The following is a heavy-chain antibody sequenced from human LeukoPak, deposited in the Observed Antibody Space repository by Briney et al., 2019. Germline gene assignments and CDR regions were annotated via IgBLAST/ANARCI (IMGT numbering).Heavy chain of an antibody. V-gene: IGHV4-59*01. CDR2: IYYTGNT. CDR1: GGSISSYY. J-gene: IGHJ4*02. CDR3: ARDRPWRADY. Sequence: PSETLSLTCTVSGGSISSYYWIWIRQPPGKGLEWIGYIYYTGNTSYNPSLKSRVTISVDTSKNQFSLKLSSVTAADTAVYYCARDRPWRADYWGQGNLVTVSS. D-gene: IGHD6-6*01.